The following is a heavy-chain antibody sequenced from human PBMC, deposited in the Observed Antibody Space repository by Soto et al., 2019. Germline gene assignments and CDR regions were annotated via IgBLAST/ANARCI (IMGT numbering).Heavy chain of an antibody. CDR3: ARIYYYDSSGYLSNFDY. CDR2: MNPNSGNT. D-gene: IGHD3-22*01. Sequence: ASVKVSCKASGYIFTSYDINWVRQATGQGLEWMGWMNPNSGNTGYAQKFQGRVTMTRNTSIRTAYMELSSLRSEDTAVYYCARIYYYDSSGYLSNFDYWGQGTMVPVYS. V-gene: IGHV1-8*01. CDR1: GYIFTSYD. J-gene: IGHJ4*02.